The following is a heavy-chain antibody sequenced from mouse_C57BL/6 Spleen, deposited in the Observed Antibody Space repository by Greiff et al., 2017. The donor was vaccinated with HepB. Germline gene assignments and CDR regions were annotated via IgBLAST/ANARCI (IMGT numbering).Heavy chain of an antibody. CDR2: ISSGGSYT. CDR1: GFTFSSYG. V-gene: IGHV5-6*01. Sequence: VQLKESGGDLVKPGGSLKLSCAASGFTFSSYGMSWVRQTPDKRLEWVATISSGGSYTYYPDSVKGRFTISRDNAKNTLYLQMSSLKSEDTAMYYCARLGLLRLPFAYWGQGTLVTVSA. J-gene: IGHJ3*01. D-gene: IGHD2-3*01. CDR3: ARLGLLRLPFAY.